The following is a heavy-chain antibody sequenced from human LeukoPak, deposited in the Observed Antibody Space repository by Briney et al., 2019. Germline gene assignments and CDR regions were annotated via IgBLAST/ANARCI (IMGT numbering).Heavy chain of an antibody. CDR3: ARGRRADIVVVPAAHFHWFDP. V-gene: IGHV1-2*02. D-gene: IGHD2-2*01. J-gene: IGHJ5*02. CDR1: GYTFTGYY. CDR2: INPNSGGT. Sequence: ASVKVSCKASGYTFTGYYMHWVRQAPGQGLEWVGWINPNSGGTNYAQKFQGRVTMTRDTSISTAYMELSRLRSDDTAVYYCARGRRADIVVVPAAHFHWFDPWGQGTLVTVSS.